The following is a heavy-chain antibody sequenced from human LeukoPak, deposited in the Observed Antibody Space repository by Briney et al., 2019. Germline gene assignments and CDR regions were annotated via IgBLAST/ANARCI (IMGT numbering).Heavy chain of an antibody. D-gene: IGHD2-15*01. Sequence: PGRPLRLSCAASGFTFWSYALHWVRQAPGKGLEWVAVISFDGNDKYYADSVKGRFTISRDNSKNTLYLQVDSLRAEDTAVYYCAKVPSGRYCGGGSCCFDYWGQGTLVTVSS. CDR2: ISFDGNDK. CDR3: AKVPSGRYCGGGSCCFDY. CDR1: GFTFWSYA. J-gene: IGHJ4*02. V-gene: IGHV3-30-3*01.